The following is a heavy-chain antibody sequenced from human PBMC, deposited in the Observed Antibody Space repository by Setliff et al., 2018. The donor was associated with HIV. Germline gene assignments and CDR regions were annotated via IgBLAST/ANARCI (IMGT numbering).Heavy chain of an antibody. CDR3: ALTGHRLLRGYMDV. V-gene: IGHV4-4*07. CDR2: IYTSGST. J-gene: IGHJ6*03. Sequence: SETLSLTCTVSGGSISSYYWSWIRQPAGKGLEWIGRIYTSGSTNYNPSLKSRVTMSLDTSKKHFSLKLKSVTAADTAVYYCALTGHRLLRGYMDVWGKGTMVTVSS. D-gene: IGHD2-15*01. CDR1: GGSISSYY.